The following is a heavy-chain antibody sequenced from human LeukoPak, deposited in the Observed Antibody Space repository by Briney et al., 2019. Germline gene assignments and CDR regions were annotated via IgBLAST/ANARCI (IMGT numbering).Heavy chain of an antibody. Sequence: GGSLRLSCAASGFTVSSNYMSWVRQAPGKGLEWVSLIYSGGNTYYADSVKGRFTISRDNSKNTLYLQMNSLRAEDTAVYYCAKIPSRYCSSTSCYADYWGQGTLVTVSS. V-gene: IGHV3-53*01. CDR1: GFTVSSNY. CDR3: AKIPSRYCSSTSCYADY. J-gene: IGHJ4*02. D-gene: IGHD2-2*01. CDR2: IYSGGNT.